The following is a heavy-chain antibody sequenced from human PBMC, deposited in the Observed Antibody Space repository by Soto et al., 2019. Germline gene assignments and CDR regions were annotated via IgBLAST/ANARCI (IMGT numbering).Heavy chain of an antibody. V-gene: IGHV4-61*01. Sequence: SETLSLTCTVSDGSVSSGSYYWTWIRQPPGKGLEWIGYIYSSGSTLYNPSLKSRVIISVDTSMNQFSLKLSSVTAADTAVYYCARDSLALFDSWGQGTLVTVSS. CDR2: IYSSGST. J-gene: IGHJ4*02. CDR1: DGSVSSGSYY. CDR3: ARDSLALFDS. D-gene: IGHD5-12*01.